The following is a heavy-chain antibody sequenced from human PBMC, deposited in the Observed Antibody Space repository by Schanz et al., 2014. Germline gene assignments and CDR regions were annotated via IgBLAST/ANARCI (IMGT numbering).Heavy chain of an antibody. CDR2: ISGYTGNT. V-gene: IGHV1-18*01. CDR1: GYTLSAYS. Sequence: QVQLVQSGTQVKKPGASVKVSCKASGYTLSAYSLHWVRQAPGQGLEWIGWISGYTGNTKYAQKFQHRVNMTTDRTTSTVYMELRSLRFDDTALYYCTRGGYSYALSAFDIWGQGTMVTVSS. CDR3: TRGGYSYALSAFDI. J-gene: IGHJ3*02. D-gene: IGHD5-18*01.